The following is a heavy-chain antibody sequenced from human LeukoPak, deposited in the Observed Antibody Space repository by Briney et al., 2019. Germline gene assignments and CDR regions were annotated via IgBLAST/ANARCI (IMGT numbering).Heavy chain of an antibody. V-gene: IGHV1-46*01. Sequence: GASVKVSCKASGYTFTGYYMHWVRQAPGQGLEWMGIINPSGGSTSYAQKFQGRVTMTRDTSTSTVYMELSSLRSEDTAVYYCARVAHDFWSAPDAFDIWGQGTMVTVSS. CDR1: GYTFTGYY. CDR3: ARVAHDFWSAPDAFDI. D-gene: IGHD3-3*01. J-gene: IGHJ3*02. CDR2: INPSGGST.